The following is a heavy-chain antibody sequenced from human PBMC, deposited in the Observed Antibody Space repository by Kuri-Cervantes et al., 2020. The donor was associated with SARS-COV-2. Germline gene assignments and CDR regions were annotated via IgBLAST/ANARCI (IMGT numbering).Heavy chain of an antibody. CDR1: GGSVSGYY. CDR3: ARGVGGGETFDF. Sequence: SETLSLTCAVYGGSVSGYYWSWIRQPPGKGMEWIGEIHHAVGTFNTPSLRSRATIFLHTSKNQYSLKLRSVTAAATAMSYCARGVGGGETFDFWGQGTLVTVSS. CDR2: IHHAVGT. V-gene: IGHV4-34*04. J-gene: IGHJ4*02. D-gene: IGHD3-16*01.